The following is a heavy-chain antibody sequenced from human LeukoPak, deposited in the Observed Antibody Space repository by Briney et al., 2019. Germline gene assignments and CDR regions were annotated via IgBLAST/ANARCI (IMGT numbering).Heavy chain of an antibody. CDR2: ISSSGSTI. CDR3: ARSLPSITMVRGAP. J-gene: IGHJ5*02. Sequence: GGSLRLSCAASGFTFSDYYMSWIRQAPGKGLEWVSYISSSGSTIYYADSVKGRFTISRDNAKNSLYLQMNSLRAEDTAVYYCARSLPSITMVRGAPWGQGTLVTVSS. CDR1: GFTFSDYY. D-gene: IGHD3-10*01. V-gene: IGHV3-11*01.